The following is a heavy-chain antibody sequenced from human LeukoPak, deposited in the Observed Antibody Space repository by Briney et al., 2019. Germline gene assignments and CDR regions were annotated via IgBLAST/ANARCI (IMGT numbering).Heavy chain of an antibody. J-gene: IGHJ3*02. Sequence: GRSLRLSCAASGFTFDDYAMHWVRQAPGKGLEWVSGVSWNSGSIGYADSVKGRFTISRENAKNSLYLQMNSLRAEDTALYYCAKEGGRGYSYGSDAFDIWGQGTMVTVSS. V-gene: IGHV3-9*01. CDR2: VSWNSGSI. CDR1: GFTFDDYA. D-gene: IGHD5-18*01. CDR3: AKEGGRGYSYGSDAFDI.